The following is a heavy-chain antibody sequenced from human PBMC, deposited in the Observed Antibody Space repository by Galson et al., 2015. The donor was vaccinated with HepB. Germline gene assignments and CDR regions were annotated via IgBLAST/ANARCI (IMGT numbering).Heavy chain of an antibody. V-gene: IGHV1-3*01. CDR1: GYTITSYA. J-gene: IGHJ4*02. CDR2: INAGNGNT. Sequence: SVKVSCKASGYTITSYAMHWVRQAPGQRLEWMGWINAGNGNTKYSQKFQGRVTITRDTSASTAYMELSSLRSEDTAVYYCARDRQAYYFDYWGQGTLVTVSS. CDR3: ARDRQAYYFDY.